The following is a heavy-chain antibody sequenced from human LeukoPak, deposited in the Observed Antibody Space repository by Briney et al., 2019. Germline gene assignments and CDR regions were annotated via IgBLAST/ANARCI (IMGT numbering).Heavy chain of an antibody. V-gene: IGHV5-51*01. CDR2: VYPGDSDT. CDR1: GYSFTNYW. J-gene: IGHJ6*02. D-gene: IGHD2-2*01. Sequence: GESLKISCKGSGYSFTNYWIGWVRQMPGKGLEWMGIVYPGDSDTRYSPSFQGQVTISADNSISTAYLQWSSLRASDTAMYYCARLGYCRTTNRYAGYHYYGMDVWGQGTTVTVSS. CDR3: ARLGYCRTTNRYAGYHYYGMDV.